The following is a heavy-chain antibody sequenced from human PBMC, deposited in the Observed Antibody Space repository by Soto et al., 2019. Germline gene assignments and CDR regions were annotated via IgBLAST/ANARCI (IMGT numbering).Heavy chain of an antibody. D-gene: IGHD3-3*01. CDR3: ARGDDSNDAFDI. J-gene: IGHJ3*02. CDR1: GFTFSSYA. Sequence: QVQLVESGGGVVQPGRSLRLSCAASGFTFSSYAMHWVRQAPGKGLEWVAVISYDGSNKYYADSVKGRFTISRDNSKNPLYLQMKSLRAEDTAVYFRARGDDSNDAFDIWGQGTMVTVSS. V-gene: IGHV3-30-3*01. CDR2: ISYDGSNK.